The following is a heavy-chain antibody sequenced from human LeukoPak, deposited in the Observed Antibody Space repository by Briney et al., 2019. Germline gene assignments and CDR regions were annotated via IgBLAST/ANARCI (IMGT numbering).Heavy chain of an antibody. CDR2: IKQDGSEK. Sequence: GGSLRLSCAASGFTFSSYWMSWVRQAPGKGLEWVANIKQDGSEKYYVDSVKGRFTISRDNAKNSLYLQMNSLRAEDTAVYYCARETPYGDYSIDYWGQGTLVTVSS. J-gene: IGHJ4*02. V-gene: IGHV3-7*01. CDR3: ARETPYGDYSIDY. CDR1: GFTFSSYW. D-gene: IGHD4-17*01.